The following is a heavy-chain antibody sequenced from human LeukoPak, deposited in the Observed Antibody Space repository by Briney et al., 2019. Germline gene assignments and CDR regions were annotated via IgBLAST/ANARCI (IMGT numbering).Heavy chain of an antibody. D-gene: IGHD3-10*01. Sequence: SETLSLTCAVSGYSISSDYSWGWLRQPPGKGLEWIGSIYPSGNTYYTPSLKSRVTISVLTSKHQFSLKVSSVTAADTAVYYCARWASGGSADFDYWGQGTLVTVSS. CDR2: IYPSGNT. V-gene: IGHV4-38-2*01. CDR1: GYSISSDYS. J-gene: IGHJ4*02. CDR3: ARWASGGSADFDY.